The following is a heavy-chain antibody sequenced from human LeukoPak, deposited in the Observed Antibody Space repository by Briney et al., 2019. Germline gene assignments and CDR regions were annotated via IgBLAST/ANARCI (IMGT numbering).Heavy chain of an antibody. D-gene: IGHD3-3*01. CDR3: AKPMGVVQQPSHFDY. Sequence: GRSLRLSCAASGFTFSSYGMHWVRQAPGKGLEWVAVISYDGSNKYYADSVMGRFTISRDNSKNTLYLQMNSLRAEDTAVYYCAKPMGVVQQPSHFDYWGQGTLVTVSS. CDR2: ISYDGSNK. CDR1: GFTFSSYG. J-gene: IGHJ4*02. V-gene: IGHV3-30*18.